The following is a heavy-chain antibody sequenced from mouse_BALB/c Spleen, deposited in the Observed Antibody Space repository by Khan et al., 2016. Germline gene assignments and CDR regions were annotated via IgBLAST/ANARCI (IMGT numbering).Heavy chain of an antibody. D-gene: IGHD1-1*01. CDR2: ISSGSSTI. Sequence: LVESGGGLVQPGGSRQLSCAASGFTFSSFGMHWVRQAPEKGLAWVAYISSGSSTIYYADTVKGRFTISRDNPKNNLFLQMTSLRSEDTAMYYCARGYYGSRRYAMDYWGQGTSVTVSS. V-gene: IGHV5-17*02. J-gene: IGHJ4*01. CDR1: GFTFSSFG. CDR3: ARGYYGSRRYAMDY.